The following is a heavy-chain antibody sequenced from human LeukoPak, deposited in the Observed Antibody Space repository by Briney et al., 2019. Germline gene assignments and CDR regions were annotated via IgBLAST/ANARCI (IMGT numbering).Heavy chain of an antibody. D-gene: IGHD5-18*01. CDR2: IYYSGST. CDR1: GGSISSYY. V-gene: IGHV4-59*01. J-gene: IGHJ4*02. Sequence: KPSETLSLTCTVSGGSISSYYWSWIRQPPGKGLEWIGYIYYSGSTNYNPSLKSRVTISVDTSKNQFSLKLSSVTATDTAVYYCAKLVDTAMVPIDYWGQGTLVTVSS. CDR3: AKLVDTAMVPIDY.